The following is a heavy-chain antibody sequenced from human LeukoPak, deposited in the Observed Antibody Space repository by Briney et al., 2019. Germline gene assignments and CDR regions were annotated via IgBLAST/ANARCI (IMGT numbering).Heavy chain of an antibody. CDR3: ARDTRWGTTMIVFDY. D-gene: IGHD1-7*01. CDR1: GFTFSDYE. J-gene: IGHJ4*02. CDR2: ISSSGSHV. Sequence: GGSLRLSCAASGFTFSDYEMNWVRRAPGRGLEFVSFISSSGSHVYYADSVQGRFTISRDNSKNTLYLQMNSLRAEDTAVYYCARDTRWGTTMIVFDYWGQGTLVTVSS. V-gene: IGHV3-48*03.